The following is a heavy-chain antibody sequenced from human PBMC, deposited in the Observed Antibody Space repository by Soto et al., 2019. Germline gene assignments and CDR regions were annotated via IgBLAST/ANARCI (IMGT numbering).Heavy chain of an antibody. D-gene: IGHD6-13*01. J-gene: IGHJ5*02. Sequence: ASVKVSCKASGYTFTSYGISWVRQAPGQGLEWMGWISAYNGNTNYAQKLQGRVTMTTDTSTSTAYMELRSLRSDDTAVYYCAREEVIAAAGYNWFDPWGQGTLVTVSS. CDR3: AREEVIAAAGYNWFDP. CDR2: ISAYNGNT. V-gene: IGHV1-18*01. CDR1: GYTFTSYG.